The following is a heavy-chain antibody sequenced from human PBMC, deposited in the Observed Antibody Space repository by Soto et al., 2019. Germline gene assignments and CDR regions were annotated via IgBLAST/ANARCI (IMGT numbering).Heavy chain of an antibody. V-gene: IGHV3-30*18. Sequence: QVQLVEPGEGVVQPGRSLRLSCAASGFTFSSYAMHWVRQAPGKGLEWVAVISYDGSDKYYADSVKGRFTISRDNSKNTLNLQMNSLRADDTAVYYCAKALGELSPESYDYWGQGTLITVSS. CDR2: ISYDGSDK. J-gene: IGHJ4*02. CDR3: AKALGELSPESYDY. D-gene: IGHD3-16*02. CDR1: GFTFSSYA.